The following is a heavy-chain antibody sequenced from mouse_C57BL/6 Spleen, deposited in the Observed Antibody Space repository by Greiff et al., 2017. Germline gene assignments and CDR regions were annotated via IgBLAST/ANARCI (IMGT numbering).Heavy chain of an antibody. D-gene: IGHD1-1*01. J-gene: IGHJ4*01. Sequence: DVKLQESGPGLVKPSQSLSLTCSVTGYSITSGYYWNWIRQFPGNKLEWMGYISYDGSNNYNPSLKNRISITRDTSKNQFFLKLNSVTTEDTATYYCARETTVVDYYAMDYWGQGTSVTVSS. V-gene: IGHV3-6*01. CDR1: GYSITSGYY. CDR3: ARETTVVDYYAMDY. CDR2: ISYDGSN.